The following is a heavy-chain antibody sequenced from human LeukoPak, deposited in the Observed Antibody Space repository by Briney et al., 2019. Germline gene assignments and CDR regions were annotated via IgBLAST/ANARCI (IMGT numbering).Heavy chain of an antibody. CDR1: GFTFSSYW. CDR2: INSDGSIT. D-gene: IGHD4-17*01. Sequence: GGSLRLSCAASGFTFSSYWMHWVRQAPGKGLVWVSRINSDGSITTYADSVKGRFTISRDNSKNTLYLQTSSLGVDDTAVYYCARASTTVPNLLDYWGQGALVSVSS. CDR3: ARASTTVPNLLDY. J-gene: IGHJ4*02. V-gene: IGHV3-74*01.